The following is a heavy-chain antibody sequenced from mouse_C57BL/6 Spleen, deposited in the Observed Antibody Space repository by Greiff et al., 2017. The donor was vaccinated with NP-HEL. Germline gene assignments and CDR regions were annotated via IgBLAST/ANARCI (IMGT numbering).Heavy chain of an antibody. CDR2: IDPSDSYT. V-gene: IGHV1-50*01. CDR1: GYTFTSYW. CDR3: ARSPLLGGFAY. Sequence: VQLQQSGAELVKPGASVKLSCKASGYTFTSYWMQRVKQRPGQGLEWIGEIDPSDSYTNYNQKFKGKATLTVDTSSGPAFMQRSSLTSEESAVYSWARSPLLGGFAYWGQGTLVTVSA. J-gene: IGHJ3*01. D-gene: IGHD1-2*01.